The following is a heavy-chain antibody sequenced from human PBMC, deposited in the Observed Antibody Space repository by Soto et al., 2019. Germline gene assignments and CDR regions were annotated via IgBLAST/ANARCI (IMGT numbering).Heavy chain of an antibody. Sequence: SETLSLTCADYGGSFSGYYWSWIRQPPGKGLEWIGEINHSGSTNYNPSLKSRVTISVDTSKNQFSLKLSSVTAADTAVYYCARGRWLQFFDYWGQGTLVTVSS. CDR3: ARGRWLQFFDY. V-gene: IGHV4-34*01. D-gene: IGHD5-12*01. CDR2: INHSGST. CDR1: GGSFSGYY. J-gene: IGHJ4*02.